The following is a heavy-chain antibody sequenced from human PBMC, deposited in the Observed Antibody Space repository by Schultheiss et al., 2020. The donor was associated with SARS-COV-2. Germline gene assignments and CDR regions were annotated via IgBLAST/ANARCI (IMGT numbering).Heavy chain of an antibody. CDR2: ISGSGGST. CDR1: GFTFSSYG. D-gene: IGHD4-23*01. V-gene: IGHV3-23*01. Sequence: GESLKISCAASGFTFSSYGMHWVCQAPEKGLEWVSAISGSGGSTYYADSVKGRFTISRDNSKNTLYLQMNSLRAGDTAVYYCARDCGGDCWGQGTLVTVSS. J-gene: IGHJ4*02. CDR3: ARDCGGDC.